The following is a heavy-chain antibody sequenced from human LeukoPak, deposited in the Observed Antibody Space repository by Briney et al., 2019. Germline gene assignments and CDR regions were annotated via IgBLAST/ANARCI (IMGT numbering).Heavy chain of an antibody. CDR1: GFTVSDNY. CDR2: MYSRGDT. V-gene: IGHV3-53*01. D-gene: IGHD6-13*01. Sequence: TGGSLRLSCAASGFTVSDNYMSWVRQAPGKGLEWVSVMYSRGDTYYADSVKGRFTFPRDISKNTLYLQMNGLRPEDTAMYYCARDAPQVPAAGVLASWGQGTLVTVSS. CDR3: ARDAPQVPAAGVLAS. J-gene: IGHJ5*02.